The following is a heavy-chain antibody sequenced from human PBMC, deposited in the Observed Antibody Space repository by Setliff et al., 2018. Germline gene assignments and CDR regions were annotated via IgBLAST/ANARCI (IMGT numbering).Heavy chain of an antibody. J-gene: IGHJ6*02. V-gene: IGHV3-23*01. CDR3: TRDQDYYGMDV. CDR1: GFTFSNYA. CDR2: ISGSGAI. Sequence: QPGGSLRLSCAASGFTFSNYAMSWVRQAPGKGLEWVSAISGSGAISYADSVKGRFTVSRDNSKNTLYLQMNSLRGEDTAVYHCTRDQDYYGMDVWGQGTTVTVSS.